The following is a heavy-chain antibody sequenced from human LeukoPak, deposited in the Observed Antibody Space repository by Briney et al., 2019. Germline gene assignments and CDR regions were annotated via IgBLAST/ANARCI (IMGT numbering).Heavy chain of an antibody. J-gene: IGHJ4*02. V-gene: IGHV1-2*02. CDR3: ATLGGTSSDY. CDR2: IVPNSGGT. Sequence: ASVKVSCKTSGYTFTDYYIHWVRQAPGQGLEWMGWIVPNSGGTNYAQKFQGRVTMTRDTSISTAYMELSRLRCDDTAVYYCATLGGTSSDYWGQGALVTVSS. D-gene: IGHD1-1*01. CDR1: GYTFTDYY.